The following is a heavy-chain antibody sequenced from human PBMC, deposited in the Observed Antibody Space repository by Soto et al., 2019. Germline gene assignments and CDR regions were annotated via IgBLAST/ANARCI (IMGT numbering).Heavy chain of an antibody. Sequence: GGSLRRSCVASCFSFSSYVIHCVRQAPCKGLEWLAVISNDGSKEYYADSVKGRFTISRDNSKNTLYLQMDSLRPEDTAFYYCAEEITVAGDLDYWGHGTMVTFSS. V-gene: IGHV3-30*18. CDR1: CFSFSSYV. CDR2: ISNDGSKE. J-gene: IGHJ4*01. D-gene: IGHD6-19*01. CDR3: AEEITVAGDLDY.